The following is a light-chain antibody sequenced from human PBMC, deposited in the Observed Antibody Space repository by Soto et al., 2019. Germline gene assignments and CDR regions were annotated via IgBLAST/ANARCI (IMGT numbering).Light chain of an antibody. CDR2: DAS. V-gene: IGKV1-39*01. CDR3: QQSYSTPQ. J-gene: IGKJ1*01. CDR1: QSIRSY. Sequence: DIQLTQSPSSLSASVGDKVTITCRASQSIRSYLNWVQQKPGKAPKLLIYDASSLQTGVPSRFSGSGSGTDFSLTISSLQPEDFATYYCQQSYSTPQFGQGTKVDIK.